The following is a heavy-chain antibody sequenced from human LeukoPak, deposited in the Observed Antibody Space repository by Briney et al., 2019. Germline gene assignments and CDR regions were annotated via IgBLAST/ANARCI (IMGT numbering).Heavy chain of an antibody. CDR2: IYYSGSI. Sequence: SETLSLTCTVSGGSISSYYWSWIRQPPGKGLEWIGYIYYSGSINYNPSLKSRVTISLDTSKNQFSLKLSSVTAADTAVYYCARQILAGYFDYWGQGTLVTVSS. CDR3: ARQILAGYFDY. J-gene: IGHJ4*02. V-gene: IGHV4-59*08. CDR1: GGSISSYY. D-gene: IGHD3-9*01.